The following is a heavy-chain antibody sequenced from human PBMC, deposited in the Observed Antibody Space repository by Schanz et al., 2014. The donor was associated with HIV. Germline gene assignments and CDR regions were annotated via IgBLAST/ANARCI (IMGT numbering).Heavy chain of an antibody. D-gene: IGHD6-6*01. CDR1: GFIFSSYG. CDR3: ARDLQGLARQGGMDV. Sequence: QVQLVESGGGVVQPGRSLRLSCAASGFIFSSYGMHWVRQAPGKGLEWVAVIWYDGSNKYYADSVKGRFTISRDNSKNTLYLQMNSLRAEDTAVYYCARDLQGLARQGGMDVWGQGTTVTVSS. CDR2: IWYDGSNK. V-gene: IGHV3-33*01. J-gene: IGHJ6*02.